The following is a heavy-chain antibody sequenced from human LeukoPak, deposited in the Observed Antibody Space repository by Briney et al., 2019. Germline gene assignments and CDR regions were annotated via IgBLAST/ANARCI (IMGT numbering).Heavy chain of an antibody. J-gene: IGHJ4*02. CDR2: ISSSSSYI. Sequence: PGGSLRLSCAASGFTFSSYSMNWVRQAPGKGLEWVSSISSSSSYIYYADSVKGRFTISRDNAKNSLYLQMNSLRAEDTAVYYCAKDGGNYYDSSGPVDYWGQGTLVTVSS. D-gene: IGHD3-22*01. CDR3: AKDGGNYYDSSGPVDY. V-gene: IGHV3-21*01. CDR1: GFTFSSYS.